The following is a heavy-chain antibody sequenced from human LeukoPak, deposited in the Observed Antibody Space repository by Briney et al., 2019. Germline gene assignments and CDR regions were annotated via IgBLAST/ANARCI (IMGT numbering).Heavy chain of an antibody. CDR2: IKQDGSEK. CDR3: ARDGSKKLGFDY. V-gene: IGHV3-7*01. D-gene: IGHD2-2*01. Sequence: GGSLRLSCAASGFTFSSYGMHWVRQAPGKGLEWVANIKQDGSEKQYVDSLKGRFTISRDNAKNSLYLQMDSLRAEDTAVYYCARDGSKKLGFDYWGQGTLVTVSS. J-gene: IGHJ4*02. CDR1: GFTFSSYG.